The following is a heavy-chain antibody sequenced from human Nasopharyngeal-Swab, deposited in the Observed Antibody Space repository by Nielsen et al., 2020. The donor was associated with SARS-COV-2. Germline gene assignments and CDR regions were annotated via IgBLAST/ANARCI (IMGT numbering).Heavy chain of an antibody. CDR1: GGSISRYY. V-gene: IGHV4-59*01. CDR3: ARDGRSSWYFDL. Sequence: SETLSLTCTVSGGSISRYYWSWIRQPPGKGLEWIGYIYYSGSTNYNPSLKSRVTTSVDTSKNQFSLKLSSVTAADTAIYYCARDGRSSWYFDLWGRGTLVTVSS. CDR2: IYYSGST. J-gene: IGHJ2*01.